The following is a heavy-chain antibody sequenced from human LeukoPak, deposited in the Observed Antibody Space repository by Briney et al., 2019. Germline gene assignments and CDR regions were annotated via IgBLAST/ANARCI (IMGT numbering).Heavy chain of an antibody. Sequence: TLSITCAVSGGSISSGGYSWSWIRQPPGKGLEWIGYIYHSGSTYYNPSLKSRVTISVDRSKNQFSLKLSSVTAADTAVYYCARGDDFWSGPDYWGQGALVTVSS. J-gene: IGHJ4*02. D-gene: IGHD3-3*01. CDR3: ARGDDFWSGPDY. CDR2: IYHSGST. CDR1: GGSISSGGYS. V-gene: IGHV4-30-2*01.